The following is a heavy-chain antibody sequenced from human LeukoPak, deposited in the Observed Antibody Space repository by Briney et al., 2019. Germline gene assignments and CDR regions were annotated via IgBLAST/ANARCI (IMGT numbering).Heavy chain of an antibody. Sequence: GGSLRLSCAASGCTFSNYDMNWVRQAPGKGLEWVAFIDYDGTVKYYEDSVKGRFTISRDNSKHTVYLQMNSLRTEDTAIYYCARKFVDYWGQGTLVTVSS. V-gene: IGHV3-30*02. D-gene: IGHD2-21*01. J-gene: IGHJ4*02. CDR1: GCTFSNYD. CDR2: IDYDGTVK. CDR3: ARKFVDY.